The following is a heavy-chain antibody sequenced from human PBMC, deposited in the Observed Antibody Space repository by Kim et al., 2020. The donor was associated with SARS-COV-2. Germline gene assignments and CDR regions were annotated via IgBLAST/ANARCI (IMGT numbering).Heavy chain of an antibody. CDR2: IYYSGST. Sequence: SETLSLTCTVSGGSISSYYWSWIRQPPGKGLEWIGYIYYSGSTNYNPSLKSRVTISVDTSKNQFSLKLSPVTAADTAVYYCARGRGMTIFGVVRKGDYYYYYMDVWGKGTTVTVSS. CDR1: GGSISSYY. D-gene: IGHD3-3*01. CDR3: ARGRGMTIFGVVRKGDYYYYYMDV. V-gene: IGHV4-59*01. J-gene: IGHJ6*03.